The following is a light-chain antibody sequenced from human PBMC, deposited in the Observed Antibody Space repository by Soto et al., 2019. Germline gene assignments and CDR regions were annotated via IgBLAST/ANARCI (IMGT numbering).Light chain of an antibody. Sequence: QSALTQPASVSGSPGPSITISCTGTSSDVGVSNYVSWYQQHPGKAPQLMIYEVSNRPSGVSNRFSGSKSGNTASLTISGLQAEDEADYYCSSYASSSTLYVFGTGTKLTVL. CDR1: SSDVGVSNY. J-gene: IGLJ1*01. V-gene: IGLV2-14*01. CDR2: EVS. CDR3: SSYASSSTLYV.